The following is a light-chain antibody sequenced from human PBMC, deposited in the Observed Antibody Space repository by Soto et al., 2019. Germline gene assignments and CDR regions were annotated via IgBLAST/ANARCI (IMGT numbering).Light chain of an antibody. V-gene: IGLV4-69*01. J-gene: IGLJ3*02. CDR1: SGHSSYA. CDR2: LDSDGSH. CDR3: QTWGTGFQV. Sequence: QPVLTQSPSASGSLGASVKLTCTLSSGHSSYAIAWHQLQPEKGPRSLMKLDSDGSHTKGDGIPDRFSGSSSGAERYLTISSLQSEDEADYYCQTWGTGFQVFGGGTKLTVL.